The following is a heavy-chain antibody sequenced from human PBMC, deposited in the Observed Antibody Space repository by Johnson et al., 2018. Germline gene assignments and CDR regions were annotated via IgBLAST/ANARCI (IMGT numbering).Heavy chain of an antibody. V-gene: IGHV1-69*01. CDR3: ARGEGRGPFYGMDV. Sequence: QVQLVESGAEVKKPGSSVKVSCKASGGTFRNYAINWVRQAPGQGLKWMGGIIPIFATTNYAQNFQGRVTITADESTSTAYMELSSLRSEDTAVYYCARGEGRGPFYGMDVWGKGTTVTVSS. J-gene: IGHJ6*04. CDR1: GGTFRNYA. D-gene: IGHD1-26*01. CDR2: IIPIFATT.